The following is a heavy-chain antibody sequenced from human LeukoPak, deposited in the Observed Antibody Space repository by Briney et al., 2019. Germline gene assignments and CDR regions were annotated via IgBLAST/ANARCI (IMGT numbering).Heavy chain of an antibody. J-gene: IGHJ6*03. D-gene: IGHD3-16*01. CDR2: IYYSGST. V-gene: IGHV4-59*01. Sequence: SETLSLTCTVSGGSIIRYYWSWIRQPPGKGLEWIGYIYYSGSTNYNPSLKSRVTISVDTSKNQFSLKLSSVTAADTAVYYCAREGYGLGSYNYYYYMDVWGKGTTVTVSS. CDR3: AREGYGLGSYNYYYYMDV. CDR1: GGSIIRYY.